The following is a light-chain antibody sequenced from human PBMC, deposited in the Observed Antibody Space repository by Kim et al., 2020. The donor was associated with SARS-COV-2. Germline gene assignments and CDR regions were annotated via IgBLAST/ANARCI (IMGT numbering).Light chain of an antibody. V-gene: IGLV3-19*01. Sequence: SSELTQDPAVSVALGQTVRITCQGDSLRSYYATWYQQKPGQAPILVIYGKSNRPSGIPDRFSGSSSGNTASLTITGTQAGDEGDYYCKSRDSNDNVVFGG. CDR2: GKS. CDR1: SLRSYY. CDR3: KSRDSNDNVV. J-gene: IGLJ2*01.